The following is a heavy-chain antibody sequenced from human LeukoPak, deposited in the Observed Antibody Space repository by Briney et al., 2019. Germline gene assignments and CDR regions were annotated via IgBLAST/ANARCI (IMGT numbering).Heavy chain of an antibody. CDR3: AKDITRIAAAGSYYYGMDV. Sequence: GGSLRLSCAASGFTFDDYAMHWVRQAPGKGLEWVSGISWNSGSIGYADSVKGRFTISRDNAKNSLYLQMNSLRAEDTALYYCAKDITRIAAAGSYYYGMDVWGQGTTVTVSS. CDR1: GFTFDDYA. V-gene: IGHV3-9*01. J-gene: IGHJ6*02. D-gene: IGHD6-13*01. CDR2: ISWNSGSI.